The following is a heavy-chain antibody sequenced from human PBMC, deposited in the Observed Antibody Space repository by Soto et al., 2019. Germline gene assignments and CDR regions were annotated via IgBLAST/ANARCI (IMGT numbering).Heavy chain of an antibody. Sequence: PGGSLRLSCAASGFTFSSYGMSWVRQAPGKGLQWVSAISASGGRTYCADSVKGRFTISRDNSKSTLYLQMSSLRVEDTAIYYCAKRAYSGSYYSAFDIWGQGTMVT. CDR3: AKRAYSGSYYSAFDI. CDR2: ISASGGRT. V-gene: IGHV3-23*01. CDR1: GFTFSSYG. D-gene: IGHD1-26*01. J-gene: IGHJ3*02.